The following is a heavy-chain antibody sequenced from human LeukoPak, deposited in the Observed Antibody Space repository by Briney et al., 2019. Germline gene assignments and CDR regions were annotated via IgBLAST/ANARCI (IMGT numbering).Heavy chain of an antibody. J-gene: IGHJ5*02. CDR2: IRPGDRST. CDR1: GYTFINHY. D-gene: IGHD4-17*01. Sequence: GAPVKISCKPSGYTFINHYIHWVRQAPGQGLEWMGVIRPGDRSTSYAQKFQGRVSVTSDTSTSTAYLELSSLRSDDTAVYYCTRTVNSWFDPWGQGTPVTVSS. CDR3: TRTVNSWFDP. V-gene: IGHV1-46*01.